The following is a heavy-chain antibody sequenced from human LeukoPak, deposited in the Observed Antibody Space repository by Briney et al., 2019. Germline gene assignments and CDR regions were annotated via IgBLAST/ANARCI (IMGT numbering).Heavy chain of an antibody. CDR3: ARLANGDHGNIPH. CDR1: GGSLSPYY. V-gene: IGHV4-59*08. CDR2: IYHTGTT. D-gene: IGHD2-8*01. Sequence: SETLSLTCTVSGGSLSPYYWTWIRQPPRKGLQWNGYIYHTGTTRYNPSLNSRVTISVETSKNQFSLRLNSVTAADTAIYYCARLANGDHGNIPHCGQGTLVTVSS. J-gene: IGHJ1*01.